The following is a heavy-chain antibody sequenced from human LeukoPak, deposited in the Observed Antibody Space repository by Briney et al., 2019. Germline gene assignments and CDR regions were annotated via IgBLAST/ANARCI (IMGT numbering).Heavy chain of an antibody. V-gene: IGHV4-59*08. D-gene: IGHD4-17*01. Sequence: SETLSLTCTVSGGSLNGYYWGWIRQPPGKGLECIGYIHSSEGTAHNPSLKSRLTISLDTSKNQFSLTLSSVTAADTAVYYCARHVYGEGMVVWGKGTTVTVSS. CDR3: ARHVYGEGMVV. J-gene: IGHJ6*04. CDR1: GGSLNGYY. CDR2: IHSSEGT.